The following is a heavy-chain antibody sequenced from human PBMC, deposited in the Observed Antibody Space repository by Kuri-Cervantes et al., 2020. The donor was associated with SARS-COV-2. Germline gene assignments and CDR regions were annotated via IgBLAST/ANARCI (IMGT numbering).Heavy chain of an antibody. V-gene: IGHV3-30-3*01. CDR3: AKEQWLVRAPFNY. Sequence: GESLKISCAASGFTFSSYAMHWVRQAPGKGLEWVAVISYDGSNKYYADSVKGRFTISRDNSKNTLYLQMNSLRAEDTAVYYCAKEQWLVRAPFNYWGQGTLVTVSS. CDR2: ISYDGSNK. CDR1: GFTFSSYA. J-gene: IGHJ4*02. D-gene: IGHD6-19*01.